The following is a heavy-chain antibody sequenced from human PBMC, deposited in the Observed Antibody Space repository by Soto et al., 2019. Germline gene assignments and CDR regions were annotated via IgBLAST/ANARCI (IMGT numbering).Heavy chain of an antibody. D-gene: IGHD2-15*01. V-gene: IGHV6-1*01. CDR1: GDSVSSNSAA. J-gene: IGHJ6*02. CDR3: ARDRYVSGGSVPYYYYGMDV. Sequence: SQTLSLTCAISGDSVSSNSAAWNWIRQSPSRGLEWLGRTYYRSKWYNDYAVSVKSRITTNPDTSKNQFSLQLNSVTPEDTAVYYCARDRYVSGGSVPYYYYGMDVWGQGTTVTVSS. CDR2: TYYRSKWYN.